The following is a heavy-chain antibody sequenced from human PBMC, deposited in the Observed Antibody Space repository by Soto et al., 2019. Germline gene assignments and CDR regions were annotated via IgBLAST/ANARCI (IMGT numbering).Heavy chain of an antibody. CDR2: ISGSGGST. J-gene: IGHJ6*02. CDR1: GFTFSSYA. Sequence: GGSLRLSCAASGFTFSSYAMSWVRQVPGKGLEWVSAISGSGGSTYYADSVKGRFTISRDNSKNTLYLQMNSLRAEDTAVYYCAKGGAGIAAAGTLYGMDVWGQGTTVTVSS. V-gene: IGHV3-23*01. D-gene: IGHD6-13*01. CDR3: AKGGAGIAAAGTLYGMDV.